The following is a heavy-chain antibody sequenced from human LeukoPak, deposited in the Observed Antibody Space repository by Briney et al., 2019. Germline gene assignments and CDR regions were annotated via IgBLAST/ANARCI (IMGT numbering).Heavy chain of an antibody. D-gene: IGHD6-13*01. CDR3: ARCLYSSSWYMVNWFDP. Sequence: PSETLSLTCTVSGGSIRSYYWSWIRQPPGKGLEWIGYIYYSGSTNYNLSLKSRVTISVATSKNQFSLKLSSVTAADTAVYYCARCLYSSSWYMVNWFDPWGQGTLVTVSS. J-gene: IGHJ5*02. CDR2: IYYSGST. V-gene: IGHV4-59*01. CDR1: GGSIRSYY.